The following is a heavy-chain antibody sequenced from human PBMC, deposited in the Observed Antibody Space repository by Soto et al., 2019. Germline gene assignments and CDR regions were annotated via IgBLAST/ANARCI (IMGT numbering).Heavy chain of an antibody. D-gene: IGHD6-6*01. CDR3: ARVNQVYYYYYYVKDF. V-gene: IGHV4-4*02. CDR2: IYHSGST. CDR1: GGSISSSNW. Sequence: SETLSLTCAVSGGSISSSNWWSWVRQPPGKGLEWIGEIYHSGSTNYNPSLKSRVTISVDKSKNQFSLKLSSVTAADTAVYYCARVNQVYYYYYYVKDFSGQGTTVTGSS. J-gene: IGHJ6*02.